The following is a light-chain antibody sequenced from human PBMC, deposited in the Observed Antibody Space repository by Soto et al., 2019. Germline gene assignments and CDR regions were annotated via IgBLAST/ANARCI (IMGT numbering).Light chain of an antibody. V-gene: IGLV6-57*04. CDR2: EDN. CDR1: SGSIASNY. Sequence: NFMLTQPHSVSESPGKTVTISCTRSSGSIASNYVQWYQQRPGSAPTTVIYEDNQRPSGVPDRFSGSIDSSSNSASLTISGLKTEDEADYYCQSYGSSNLGVVFGGGTKLTVL. CDR3: QSYGSSNLGVV. J-gene: IGLJ2*01.